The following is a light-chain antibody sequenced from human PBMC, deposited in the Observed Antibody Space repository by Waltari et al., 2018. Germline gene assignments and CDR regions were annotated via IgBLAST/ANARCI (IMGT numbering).Light chain of an antibody. CDR2: GNS. Sequence: QSVLTQPPSVSGAPGQRVTISCTGGSSNLGAGYDVHWYKQFPGTAPKLLIYGNSNRPAGAPDRFSDSKSGTSAALAITGLQAEDEADYYCQSYDTSLSASVFGGGTKLTVL. J-gene: IGLJ3*02. CDR1: SSNLGAGYD. V-gene: IGLV1-40*01. CDR3: QSYDTSLSASV.